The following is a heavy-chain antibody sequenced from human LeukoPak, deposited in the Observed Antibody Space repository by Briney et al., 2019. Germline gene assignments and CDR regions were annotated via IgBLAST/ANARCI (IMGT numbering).Heavy chain of an antibody. CDR1: GYSFTNYW. V-gene: IGHV5-51*01. J-gene: IGHJ6*03. CDR3: ARRSIYDYYYMEV. Sequence: GASLQISCQGSGYSFTNYWIGWVRQMPGKGLEWMGIIYPGDSETQYSPSFQGQVTISVDTSTSTAYVQWSSLKASDTAIYYCARRSIYDYYYMEVWGKGTTVTVSS. CDR2: IYPGDSET. D-gene: IGHD2-2*02.